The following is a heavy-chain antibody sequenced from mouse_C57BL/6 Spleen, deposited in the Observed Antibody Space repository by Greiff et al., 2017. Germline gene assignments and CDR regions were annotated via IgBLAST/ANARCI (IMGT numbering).Heavy chain of an antibody. Sequence: QVHVKQSGAELVKPGASVKISCKASGYAFSSYWMNWVKQRPGKGLEWIGQIYPGDGDTNYNGKFKGKATLTADKSSSTAYMQLSSLTSEDSAVYFCARGGLLTRYFDVWGTGTTVTVSS. D-gene: IGHD3-1*01. V-gene: IGHV1-80*01. CDR2: IYPGDGDT. CDR3: ARGGLLTRYFDV. J-gene: IGHJ1*03. CDR1: GYAFSSYW.